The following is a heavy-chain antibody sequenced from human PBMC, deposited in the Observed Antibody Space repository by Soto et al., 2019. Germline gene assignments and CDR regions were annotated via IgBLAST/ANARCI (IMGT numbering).Heavy chain of an antibody. CDR3: ARGGLNYDFWSGYSDNWFDP. J-gene: IGHJ5*02. Sequence: PSETLSLTCAVSGGSISSSNWWWWGRQPPGKGVGWVGEIYHSGSTNYNPSLKSRVTISVDKSKNQFSLKLSSVTAADTAVYYCARGGLNYDFWSGYSDNWFDPWGQGTLVTVSS. V-gene: IGHV4-4*02. D-gene: IGHD3-3*01. CDR2: IYHSGST. CDR1: GGSISSSNW.